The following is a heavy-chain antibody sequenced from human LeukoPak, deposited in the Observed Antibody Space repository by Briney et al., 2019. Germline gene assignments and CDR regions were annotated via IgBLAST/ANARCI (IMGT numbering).Heavy chain of an antibody. D-gene: IGHD3-10*01. CDR2: FHNSGTT. CDR1: GGSISGYS. Sequence: SETLSLTCTVSGGSISGYSWTWIRQPPGQGLEWIGYFHNSGTTSYNPSLTGRVIISVDTAMDQISLKLHSVTAADTAVYYCARGHLGLSPWGQGTLVTVSS. J-gene: IGHJ5*02. CDR3: ARGHLGLSP. V-gene: IGHV4-59*01.